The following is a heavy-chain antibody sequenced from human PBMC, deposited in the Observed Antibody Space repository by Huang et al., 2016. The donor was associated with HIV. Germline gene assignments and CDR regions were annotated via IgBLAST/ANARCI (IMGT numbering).Heavy chain of an antibody. Sequence: QVQLVESGGDVVQPGRSLRLSCAASGFTFSSHAMHWVRQAPGKGLEWVAVISDDGSNKYYADSVKGRFTISRDNSKNTLYLQMNSLRAEDTAVYYCARAKDSWDAYDIWGQGTMVTVSS. CDR3: ARAKDSWDAYDI. CDR2: ISDDGSNK. CDR1: GFTFSSHA. V-gene: IGHV3-30-3*01. J-gene: IGHJ3*02.